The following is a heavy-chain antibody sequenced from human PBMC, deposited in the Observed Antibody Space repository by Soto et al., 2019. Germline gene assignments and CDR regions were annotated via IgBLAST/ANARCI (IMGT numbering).Heavy chain of an antibody. CDR1: GYTFTGYY. CDR2: INPNSGGT. D-gene: IGHD3-22*01. CDR3: ARDFGDSSGYYYYYGIDA. V-gene: IGHV1-2*02. J-gene: IGHJ6*02. Sequence: ASVKVSCKASGYTFTGYYMHWVRQAPGQGLEWMGWINPNSGGTNYAQKFQGRVTMTRDTSISTAYMELSRLRSDDTAVYYCARDFGDSSGYYYYYGIDAWGQGTTVTVSS.